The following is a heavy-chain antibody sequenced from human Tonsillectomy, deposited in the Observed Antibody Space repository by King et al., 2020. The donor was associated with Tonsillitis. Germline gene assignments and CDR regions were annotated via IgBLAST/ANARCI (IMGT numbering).Heavy chain of an antibody. D-gene: IGHD3-16*01. CDR3: AKRGFGRGGTFNY. Sequence: VQLVESGGGGVQPGGARRLSFAASGFTFGAYTMHWGRQAPGKGFEWVSLISGALIDTYYADSVKGRFTISRDNSKNSLYLQMNSLRAEDTALYYCAKRGFGRGGTFNYWGQGTLVTVSS. CDR1: GFTFGAYT. V-gene: IGHV3-43*02. CDR2: ISGALIDT. J-gene: IGHJ4*02.